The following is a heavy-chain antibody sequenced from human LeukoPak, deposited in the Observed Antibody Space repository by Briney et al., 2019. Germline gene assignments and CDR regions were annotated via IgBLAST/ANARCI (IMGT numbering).Heavy chain of an antibody. J-gene: IGHJ1*01. CDR2: IYHSGST. CDR3: ARDTKREYFQH. Sequence: TSQTLSLTCAVSGGSISSGGYSWSWVRQPPGKGLEWIGYIYHSGSTYYNPSLKSRVTISVDRSKNQFSLKLSSVTAADTAVYYRARDTKREYFQHWGQGTLVTVSS. CDR1: GGSISSGGYS. V-gene: IGHV4-30-2*01. D-gene: IGHD2-8*01.